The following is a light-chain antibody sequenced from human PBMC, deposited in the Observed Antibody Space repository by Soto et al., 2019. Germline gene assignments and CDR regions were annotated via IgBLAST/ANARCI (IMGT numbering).Light chain of an antibody. Sequence: QSALTQPPSASGSPGQSVTIPCSGTSSDVGGYKYVSWYQQYPGKAPKILIYEVNKRSSGVPDRFWGSKSGNTASLTISGLQPEDEAEYHCFSCAGTHYVFGTGTKVTVL. CDR1: SSDVGGYKY. V-gene: IGLV2-8*01. J-gene: IGLJ1*01. CDR3: FSCAGTHYV. CDR2: EVN.